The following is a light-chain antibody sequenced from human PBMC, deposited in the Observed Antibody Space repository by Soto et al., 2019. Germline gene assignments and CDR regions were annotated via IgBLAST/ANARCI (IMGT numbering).Light chain of an antibody. CDR1: SSNIGAGYD. J-gene: IGLJ3*02. V-gene: IGLV1-40*01. CDR2: GNT. CDR3: QSHDSSLNSWV. Sequence: QSVLTQPPSMSGAPGQRVTISCTGSSSNIGAGYDVHWYQLLPGTAPKLLIYGNTNRPSGVPDRFSGSKSGTSASLAITGFRAEDEADYYCQSHDSSLNSWVFGGGTKVT.